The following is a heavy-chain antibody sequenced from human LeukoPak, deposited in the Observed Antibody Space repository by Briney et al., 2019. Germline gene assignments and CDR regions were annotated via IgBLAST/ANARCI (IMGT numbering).Heavy chain of an antibody. CDR2: IRYDGSNK. D-gene: IGHD3-22*01. V-gene: IGHV3-30*02. CDR1: GFTFSSYG. CDR3: AKDLSMIRERGAFDI. Sequence: GGSLRLSCAASGFTFSSYGMHWVRQAPGKGLEWVAFIRYDGSNKYYADSVKGRFTFSRDNSKNTLYLQMNSLRAEDTAVYYCAKDLSMIRERGAFDIWGQGTMVTVSS. J-gene: IGHJ3*02.